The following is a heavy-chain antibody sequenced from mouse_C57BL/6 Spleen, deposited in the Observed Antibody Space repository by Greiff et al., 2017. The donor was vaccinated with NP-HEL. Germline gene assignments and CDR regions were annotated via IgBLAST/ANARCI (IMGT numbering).Heavy chain of an antibody. J-gene: IGHJ4*01. D-gene: IGHD4-1*01. CDR3: ARGSGLGRYYAMDY. Sequence: EVQLQQSGPELVKPGASVKIPCKASGYTFTDYNMDWVKQSHGKSLEWIGDINPNNGGTFYNQKFKGKATLTVDKSSSAAYMELRVLTSEDTAVYYCARGSGLGRYYAMDYWGQGTSVTVSS. CDR1: GYTFTDYN. CDR2: INPNNGGT. V-gene: IGHV1-18*01.